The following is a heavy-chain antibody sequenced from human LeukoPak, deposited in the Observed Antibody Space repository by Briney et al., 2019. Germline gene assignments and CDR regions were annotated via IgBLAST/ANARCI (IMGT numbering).Heavy chain of an antibody. CDR2: IYYSRST. V-gene: IGHV4-59*01. D-gene: IGHD3-10*01. Sequence: SGTLSLTSTDSGGSISSYYWSWMRQPPGKGLEWIGYIYYSRSTNYNPSLKSRVTISVDTSKNQFSLKLSFVTAADTAVCYCARVRGRWFGESLYYYGLDVWGQGTTVTVSS. CDR1: GGSISSYY. CDR3: ARVRGRWFGESLYYYGLDV. J-gene: IGHJ6*02.